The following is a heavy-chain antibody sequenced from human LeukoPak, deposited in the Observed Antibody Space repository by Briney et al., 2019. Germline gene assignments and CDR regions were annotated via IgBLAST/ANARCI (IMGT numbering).Heavy chain of an antibody. Sequence: GGSLRLSCTASGFTFGDYAMSWVRQAPGKGLEWAGFIRSKAYGGKTEYAASVKGRFTISRDDSKSIAYLQMNSLKTEDTAVYYCTTYYDILTGYYTIDYWGQGTLVTVSS. CDR2: IRSKAYGGKT. CDR1: GFTFGDYA. CDR3: TTYYDILTGYYTIDY. D-gene: IGHD3-9*01. J-gene: IGHJ4*02. V-gene: IGHV3-49*04.